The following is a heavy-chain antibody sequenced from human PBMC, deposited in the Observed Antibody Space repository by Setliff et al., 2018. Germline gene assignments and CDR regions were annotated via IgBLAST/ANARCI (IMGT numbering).Heavy chain of an antibody. J-gene: IGHJ4*02. D-gene: IGHD2-15*01. Sequence: SETLSLTCSVSGGSISPYYWIWIRQSPGKGLEWIGYIFYSGSARYNPSLESRVTMSVDTSKNQISLKLTSVTAADTAVYYCARDDCSGGSCRNSASGPKYYFDYWGQGTLVTVSS. CDR3: ARDDCSGGSCRNSASGPKYYFDY. CDR1: GGSISPYY. V-gene: IGHV4-59*12. CDR2: IFYSGSA.